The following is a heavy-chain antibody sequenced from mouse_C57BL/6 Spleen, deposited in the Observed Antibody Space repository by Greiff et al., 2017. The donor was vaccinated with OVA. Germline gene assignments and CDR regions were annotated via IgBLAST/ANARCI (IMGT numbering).Heavy chain of an antibody. CDR1: GYTFTSYW. J-gene: IGHJ3*01. V-gene: IGHV1-69*01. D-gene: IGHD1-1*01. CDR2: IDPSDSYT. Sequence: VQLQQPGAELVMPGASVKLSCKASGYTFTSYWMHWVKQRPGQGLEWIGEIDPSDSYTNYNQKFKGKSTLTVDKSSSTAYMQLSSLTSEDSAVYYCARGGIYYYGSSYRAWFAYWGQGTLVTVSA. CDR3: ARGGIYYYGSSYRAWFAY.